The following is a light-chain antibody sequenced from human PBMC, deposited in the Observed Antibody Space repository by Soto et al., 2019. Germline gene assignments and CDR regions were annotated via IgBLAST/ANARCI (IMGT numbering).Light chain of an antibody. CDR3: QQHNNWPSA. Sequence: EIVLTQSPATLSLSPGERANLSCRASQSVNSYLAWYQQKPGQGPRLLIYDASNIATGIPSRFSGSGSGTDFTLTISSLEPEDLAVYYDQQHNNWPSAFGRGTKVEIK. CDR1: QSVNSY. J-gene: IGKJ4*01. CDR2: DAS. V-gene: IGKV3-11*01.